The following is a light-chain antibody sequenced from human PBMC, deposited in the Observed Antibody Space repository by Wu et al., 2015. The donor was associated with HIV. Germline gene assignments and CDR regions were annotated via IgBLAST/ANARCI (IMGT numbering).Light chain of an antibody. CDR2: GAS. CDR3: QQYNNWPPYT. Sequence: EIVLTQSPGTLSLSPGERATLSCRASQSVSSRYLAWYQQKPGQAPRLLIFGASTRATGIPDRFSGSGSGTDFTLTISRLDPEDFAVYYCQQYNNWPPYTFGQGTKLEIK. V-gene: IGKV3-20*01. J-gene: IGKJ2*01. CDR1: QSVSSRY.